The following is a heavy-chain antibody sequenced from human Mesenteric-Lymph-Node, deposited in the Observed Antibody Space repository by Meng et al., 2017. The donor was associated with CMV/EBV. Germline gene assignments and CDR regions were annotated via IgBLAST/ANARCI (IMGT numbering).Heavy chain of an antibody. V-gene: IGHV3-23*01. CDR1: GFTFSSYA. CDR3: ARSGFGELWRFDP. CDR2: ISGSGGST. D-gene: IGHD3-10*01. Sequence: GESLKISCAASGFTFSSYAISWVRQAPGKGLEWVSAISGSGGSTYYAESVKGRFSISRDNSKNTLYLQMNGLRAEDTAVYYCARSGFGELWRFDPWGQGTLVTVSS. J-gene: IGHJ5*02.